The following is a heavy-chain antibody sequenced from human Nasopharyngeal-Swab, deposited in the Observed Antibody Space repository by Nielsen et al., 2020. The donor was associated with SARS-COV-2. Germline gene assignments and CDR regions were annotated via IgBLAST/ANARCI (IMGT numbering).Heavy chain of an antibody. CDR2: INPNSGGT. V-gene: IGHV1-2*02. CDR3: ARDYYDSSGYYWGHHDAFDI. CDR1: GYTFTGYY. Sequence: ASVKVSCKASGYTFTGYYMHWVQQAPGQGLEWMGWINPNSGGTNYAQKFQGRVTMTRDTSISTAYMELSRLRSDDTAVYYCARDYYDSSGYYWGHHDAFDIWGQGTMVTVSS. J-gene: IGHJ3*02. D-gene: IGHD3-22*01.